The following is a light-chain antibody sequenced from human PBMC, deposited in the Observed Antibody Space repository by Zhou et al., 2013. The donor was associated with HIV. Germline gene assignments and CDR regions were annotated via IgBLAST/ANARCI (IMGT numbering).Light chain of an antibody. Sequence: EIVLTQSPGTLSLSPGERATLSCRGSQSVSSSYLAWYQQKPGQAPRLLIYATSFRATGIADRFSGSGSGTDFTLTISRLEPEDFAVYYCQQYTGTPRTFGQGTKVDIK. CDR2: ATS. CDR1: QSVSSSY. V-gene: IGKV3-20*01. CDR3: QQYTGTPRT. J-gene: IGKJ1*01.